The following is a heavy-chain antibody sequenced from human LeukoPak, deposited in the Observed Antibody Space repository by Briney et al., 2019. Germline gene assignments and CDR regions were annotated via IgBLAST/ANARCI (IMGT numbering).Heavy chain of an antibody. CDR3: ARNSDILTESYGAFDM. V-gene: IGHV3-53*01. CDR2: VYMAGST. J-gene: IGHJ3*02. CDR1: GFTVTDYY. Sequence: GGSLRLSCALSGFTVTDYYMSWVRQAPGKGLEWVSVVYMAGSTYYAHSVRGRFTVSRDTSKNTVYLQMNSLRVEGTAVYYCARNSDILTESYGAFDMWGQGTMVTVSS. D-gene: IGHD3-9*01.